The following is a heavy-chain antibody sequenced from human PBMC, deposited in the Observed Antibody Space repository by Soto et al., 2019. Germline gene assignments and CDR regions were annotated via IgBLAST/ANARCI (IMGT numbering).Heavy chain of an antibody. D-gene: IGHD6-6*01. J-gene: IGHJ4*02. CDR1: GFTVDNNY. CDR3: ARAGTVSSSVVSNY. CDR2: IYPGYST. Sequence: GGSLRLSCAASGFTVDNNYMSWVRQAPGKGLEWVSIIYPGYSTYYADSVKGRFTISRDNSKNTLYLQMNSLSAEDTAVYYCARAGTVSSSVVSNYWGQGTLVTVSS. V-gene: IGHV3-53*01.